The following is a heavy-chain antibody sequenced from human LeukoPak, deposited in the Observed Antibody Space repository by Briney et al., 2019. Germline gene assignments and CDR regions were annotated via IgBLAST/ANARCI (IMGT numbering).Heavy chain of an antibody. Sequence: ASVKVSCKASGYTFTGYYMHWVRQAPGQGLEWMGWINPNSGGTNYAQKFQGWVTMTRDTSISTAYMELRSLRSDDTAVYYCARDFSGYDDAPWGSKYYFDYWGQGTLVTVSS. J-gene: IGHJ4*02. CDR3: ARDFSGYDDAPWGSKYYFDY. CDR1: GYTFTGYY. D-gene: IGHD5-12*01. V-gene: IGHV1-2*04. CDR2: INPNSGGT.